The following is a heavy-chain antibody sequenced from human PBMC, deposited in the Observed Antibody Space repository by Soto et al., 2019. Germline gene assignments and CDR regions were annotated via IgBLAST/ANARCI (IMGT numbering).Heavy chain of an antibody. CDR1: GYSFTSYW. CDR2: IDPSDSYT. J-gene: IGHJ6*02. Sequence: PGESLKISCKGSGYSFTSYWISWVRQMPVKGLEWMGRIDPSDSYTNYSPSFQGHVTISADKSISTAYLQWSSLKASDTAMYYCAMSGSSSYYYYGMDVWGHGTTVTVSS. CDR3: AMSGSSSYYYYGMDV. V-gene: IGHV5-10-1*01. D-gene: IGHD6-6*01.